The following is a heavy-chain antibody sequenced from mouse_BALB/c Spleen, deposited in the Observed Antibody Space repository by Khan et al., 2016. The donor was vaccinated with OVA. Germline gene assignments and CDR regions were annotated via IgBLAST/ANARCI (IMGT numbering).Heavy chain of an antibody. D-gene: IGHD1-1*01. J-gene: IGHJ2*01. Sequence: VQLQQSGPGLVKPSQSLSLTCTVTGYSITSDYAWNWIRQFPGNKLEWMGYISYSGRTSYNPSLKGRISITRDTSKNQFFLQLNSVTTEDTATYYCARSVTITTVVATDFDYWGQGTTLTVSS. CDR1: GYSITSDYA. V-gene: IGHV3-2*02. CDR2: ISYSGRT. CDR3: ARSVTITTVVATDFDY.